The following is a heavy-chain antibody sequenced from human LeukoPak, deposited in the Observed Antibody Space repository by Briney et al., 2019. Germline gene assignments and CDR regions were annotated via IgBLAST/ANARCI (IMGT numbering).Heavy chain of an antibody. V-gene: IGHV4-59*08. Sequence: SETLSLTCTVSGGSISSYFWSWIRQPPGKGLEWIGYIYYSGSTNYNPSLKSRVTISVDTSKNQFSLKLSSVTAADTAVYYCARHSTGYYGSGSYSDWGQGTLVTVSS. D-gene: IGHD3-10*01. CDR2: IYYSGST. CDR3: ARHSTGYYGSGSYSD. CDR1: GGSISSYF. J-gene: IGHJ4*02.